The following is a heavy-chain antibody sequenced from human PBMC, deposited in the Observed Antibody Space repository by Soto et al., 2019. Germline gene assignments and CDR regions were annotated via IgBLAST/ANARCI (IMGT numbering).Heavy chain of an antibody. J-gene: IGHJ3*02. V-gene: IGHV4-59*12. CDR1: GGSISSYY. D-gene: IGHD5-12*01. CDR2: IYYSGST. CDR3: ATESGGGYSGYDDAFDI. Sequence: PSETLSLTCTVSGGSISSYYWSWIRQPPGKGLEWIGYIYYSGSTNYNPSLKSRVTISVDTSKNQFSLKLSSVTAADTAVYYCATESGGGYSGYDDAFDIWGQGTMVTVSS.